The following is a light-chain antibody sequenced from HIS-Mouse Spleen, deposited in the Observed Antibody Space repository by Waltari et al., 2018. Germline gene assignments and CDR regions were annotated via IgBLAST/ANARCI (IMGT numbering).Light chain of an antibody. J-gene: IGLJ3*02. CDR2: EGS. Sequence: QSALTQPASVSGSPGQSITIPCTGTSSYVGSYNLFSWYQQHPGKAPKLMIYEGSKRPSGVSNRFSGSKSGNTASLTISGLQAEDEADYYCCSYAGSSTWVFGGGTKLTVL. CDR1: SSYVGSYNL. CDR3: CSYAGSSTWV. V-gene: IGLV2-23*01.